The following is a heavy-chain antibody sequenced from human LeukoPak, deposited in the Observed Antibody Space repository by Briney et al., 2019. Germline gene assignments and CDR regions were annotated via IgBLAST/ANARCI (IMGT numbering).Heavy chain of an antibody. CDR3: ARQALVRGDWYCDL. J-gene: IGHJ2*01. CDR1: GYTFTGYY. Sequence: ASVKVSCKASGYTFTGYYMHWVRQAPGQGLEWMGWINPNSGGTKYAQKFQGRVTITRDTSASTAYMELSSLRSEDMAVYYCARQALVRGDWYCDLWGRGTLVTVSS. V-gene: IGHV1-2*02. D-gene: IGHD3-16*01. CDR2: INPNSGGT.